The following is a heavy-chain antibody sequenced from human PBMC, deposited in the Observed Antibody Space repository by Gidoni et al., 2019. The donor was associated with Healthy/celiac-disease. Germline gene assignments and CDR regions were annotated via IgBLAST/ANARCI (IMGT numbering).Heavy chain of an antibody. D-gene: IGHD3-3*01. Sequence: QVQLQESGPGLVKPSWTLSLTCAVSGGSISSSNCWSWVRQPPGKGLEWIGEIYHSGSTNYNPALKSRVTISVDKSKNQFSLKLSSVTAADTAVYYCARAPRITIFGVAPTGVDYWGQGTLVTVSS. CDR2: IYHSGST. CDR1: GGSISSSNC. CDR3: ARAPRITIFGVAPTGVDY. V-gene: IGHV4-4*02. J-gene: IGHJ4*02.